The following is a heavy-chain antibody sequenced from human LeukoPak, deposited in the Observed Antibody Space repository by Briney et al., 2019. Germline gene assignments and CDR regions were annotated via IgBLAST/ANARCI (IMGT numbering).Heavy chain of an antibody. V-gene: IGHV3-30*04. CDR2: ISYDGSLQ. D-gene: IGHD2-15*01. Sequence: GRPLRLSCEASGFIFSSYPMHWVRQAPGKGLEWVAVISYDGSLQFYADPVKGRFTISRDRSKNTLDLQMNNLRADDTAVYYCASTFPYCGDGSCALGGQGTLVIVSS. CDR3: ASTFPYCGDGSCAL. J-gene: IGHJ1*01. CDR1: GFIFSSYP.